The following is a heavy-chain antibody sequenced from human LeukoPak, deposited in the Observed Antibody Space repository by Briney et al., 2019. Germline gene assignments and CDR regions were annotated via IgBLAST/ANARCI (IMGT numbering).Heavy chain of an antibody. CDR1: GFTFGDYA. Sequence: GGSLRLSCTASGFTFGDYAMSWVRQAPGKGPVWVSRIKSDGSSTRFADSVQGRFTISRDNGKNTLYLQMDSLRAENTAVYYCARGGETNNWYPGYLDYWGQGALVTVSS. CDR2: IKSDGSST. J-gene: IGHJ4*02. CDR3: ARGGETNNWYPGYLDY. V-gene: IGHV3-74*01. D-gene: IGHD1-1*01.